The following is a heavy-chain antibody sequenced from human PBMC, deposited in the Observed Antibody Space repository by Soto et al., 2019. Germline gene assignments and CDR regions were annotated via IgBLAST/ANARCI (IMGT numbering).Heavy chain of an antibody. CDR3: ARGWEWLLTNAFDI. CDR2: ISGNGSST. Sequence: PGGALRLSCAASGFTFSSYAMSWVRQAPGKGLEWVAAISGNGSSTYYADSVKGRFTISRDNSKNTLYLQMNSLRAEDTAVYYCARGWEWLLTNAFDIWSQGTMVTVSS. D-gene: IGHD3-3*01. V-gene: IGHV3-23*01. J-gene: IGHJ3*02. CDR1: GFTFSSYA.